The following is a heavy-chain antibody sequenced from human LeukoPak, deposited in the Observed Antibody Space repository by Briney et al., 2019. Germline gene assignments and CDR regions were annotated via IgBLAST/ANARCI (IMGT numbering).Heavy chain of an antibody. CDR1: GLTFRNAW. V-gene: IGHV3-15*01. D-gene: IGHD2-2*01. CDR3: TTRTWADGFDI. CDR2: IKSKTDGGTA. J-gene: IGHJ3*02. Sequence: GGSLRLSCAASGLTFRNAWMNWVRQAPGKGLEWVGRIKSKTDGGTADYAAPVKGRITISRDDSKNTLYLQINSLKADDTALYYCTTRTWADGFDIWGQGTTVTVSS.